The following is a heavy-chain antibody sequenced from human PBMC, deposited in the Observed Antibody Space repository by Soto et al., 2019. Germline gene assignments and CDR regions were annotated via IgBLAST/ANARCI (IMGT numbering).Heavy chain of an antibody. CDR1: GFTFSSYW. V-gene: IGHV3-74*01. CDR2: INSDGSST. D-gene: IGHD2-15*01. CDR3: VRTSLVVAAATREDY. Sequence: GGSLRLSCAASGFTFSSYWMHWVRQAPGKGLVWVSRINSDGSSTSYADSVKGRFTISRDNAKNTLYLQMNSLRAEDTAVYYCVRTSLVVAAATREDYWGQGALVTVSS. J-gene: IGHJ4*02.